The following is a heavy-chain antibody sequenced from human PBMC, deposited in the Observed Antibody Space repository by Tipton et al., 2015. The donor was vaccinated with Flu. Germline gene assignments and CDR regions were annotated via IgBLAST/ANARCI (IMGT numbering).Heavy chain of an antibody. Sequence: QLVQSGAEVKKPGASVKVSCKASGYTLTSSSVSWVRQAPGQGLEWMGWISVYNGNTKFAQKVQGRVTMTTDTITSTAYMELRSLRFDDTAVYYCVRAAGLLGPFDIWGQGTMVTVSS. V-gene: IGHV1-18*01. CDR1: GYTLTSSS. J-gene: IGHJ3*02. CDR2: ISVYNGNT. CDR3: VRAAGLLGPFDI. D-gene: IGHD2-8*02.